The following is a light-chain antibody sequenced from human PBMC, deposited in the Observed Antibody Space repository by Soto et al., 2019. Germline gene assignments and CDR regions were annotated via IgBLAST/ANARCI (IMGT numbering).Light chain of an antibody. CDR1: QCISSY. Sequence: AIRMTQSPSSFSASTGDRVTITCRASQCISSYLDWYQQKPGKAPKLLIYAASTLQSGVPSRFSGSGSGTDFTLTISCLQSEDFATYYCHQYYSYPSLTFGGGTKVEIK. CDR2: AAS. J-gene: IGKJ4*01. V-gene: IGKV1-8*01. CDR3: HQYYSYPSLT.